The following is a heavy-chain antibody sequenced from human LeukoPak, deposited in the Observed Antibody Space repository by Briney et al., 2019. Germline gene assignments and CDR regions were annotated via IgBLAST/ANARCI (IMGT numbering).Heavy chain of an antibody. J-gene: IGHJ5*02. D-gene: IGHD2-2*03. CDR1: GFXFNTYA. CDR3: AKAIGSAA. CDR2: ISGSGAST. V-gene: IGHV3-23*01. Sequence: GGSLRLSCGASGFXFNTYAMIWVRQAPGKGLEWVSTISGSGASTYYADSVKGRFTISRDNSKDTLHLQMNSLRADDTAVYYCAKAIGSAAWGQGTLVTVSS.